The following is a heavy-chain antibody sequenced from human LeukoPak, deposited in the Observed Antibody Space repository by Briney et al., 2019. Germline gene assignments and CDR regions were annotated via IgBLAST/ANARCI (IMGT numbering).Heavy chain of an antibody. CDR1: GFTFSDSY. V-gene: IGHV3-11*01. Sequence: GGSLRLSCAASGFTFSDSYMSWIRQAPGKGLEWVSYISSSGSTIYYADSVKGRFTISRDNAKNSLYLQMNSLRAEDTAVYYCARSSYSSSSSVWGQGTMVTVSS. CDR2: ISSSGSTI. J-gene: IGHJ3*01. CDR3: ARSSYSSSSSV. D-gene: IGHD6-6*01.